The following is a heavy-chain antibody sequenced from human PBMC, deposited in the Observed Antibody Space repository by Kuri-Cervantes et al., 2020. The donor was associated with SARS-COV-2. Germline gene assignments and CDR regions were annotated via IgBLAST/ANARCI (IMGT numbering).Heavy chain of an antibody. D-gene: IGHD7-27*01. CDR1: GITFDDYG. CDR2: INWNGGSK. Sequence: GASLKISCAASGITFDDYGMSWVRQAPGKGLEWVSGINWNGGSKGYADSVKGRFTISRDNAKNSLYLQMNSLRGEDTALYYCARGPDWGGNYWGQGTLVTVSS. J-gene: IGHJ4*02. V-gene: IGHV3-20*04. CDR3: ARGPDWGGNY.